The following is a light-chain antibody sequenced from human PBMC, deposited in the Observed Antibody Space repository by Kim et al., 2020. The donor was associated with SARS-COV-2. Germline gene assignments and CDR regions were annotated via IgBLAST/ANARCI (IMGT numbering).Light chain of an antibody. CDR3: QQYNSFPWT. J-gene: IGKJ1*01. CDR1: ERISTW. CDR2: KAS. V-gene: IGKV1-5*03. Sequence: DIQMTQSPSTLSASTGDRITITCRASERISTWLAWYQQKPGKAPKLLIYKASSLQSGVPSRFSGSGSGTEFSLTVSSLQPDDFATYYCQQYNSFPWTFGQGTKVDIK.